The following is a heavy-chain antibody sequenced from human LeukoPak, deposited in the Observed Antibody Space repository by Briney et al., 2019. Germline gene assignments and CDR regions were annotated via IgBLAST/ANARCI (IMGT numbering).Heavy chain of an antibody. J-gene: IGHJ4*02. CDR1: GFTFSSYS. CDR2: ISGSSSYI. V-gene: IGHV3-21*01. D-gene: IGHD3-10*01. CDR3: ARAYGSGTYLPDY. Sequence: GGSLRLSCAASGFTFSSYSMNWVRQAPGKGLEWVSSISGSSSYIYYADSVKGRFTIPRDNAKNSLYLQMNSLRAEDTAVYYCARAYGSGTYLPDYWGQGILVTVSS.